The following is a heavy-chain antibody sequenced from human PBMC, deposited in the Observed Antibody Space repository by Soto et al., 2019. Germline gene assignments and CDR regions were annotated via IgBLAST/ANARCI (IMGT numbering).Heavy chain of an antibody. CDR1: GFTFSSYA. Sequence: GWSLRLSCAASGFTFSSYAMSWVRQAPGKGLEWVSAISGSGGSTYYADSVKGRFTISRDNSKNTLYLQMNSLRAEDTAVYYCAKPLWTGPYYYGMDVWGQGTTVTSP. V-gene: IGHV3-23*01. J-gene: IGHJ6*02. D-gene: IGHD3-3*01. CDR2: ISGSGGST. CDR3: AKPLWTGPYYYGMDV.